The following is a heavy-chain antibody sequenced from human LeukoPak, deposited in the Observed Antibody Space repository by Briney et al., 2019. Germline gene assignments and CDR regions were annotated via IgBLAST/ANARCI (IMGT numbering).Heavy chain of an antibody. D-gene: IGHD1-7*01. CDR3: ARVKGMTGTTYAYYYGMDV. J-gene: IGHJ6*02. V-gene: IGHV1-69*13. CDR2: IIPIFGTA. CDR1: GGTFSSYA. Sequence: SVKVSCKASGGTFSSYAISWVRQAPGQGLEWMGGIIPIFGTANYAQKFQGRVTITADESTSTAYMELSSLRSEDTAVYYCARVKGMTGTTYAYYYGMDVWGQGTTVTVSS.